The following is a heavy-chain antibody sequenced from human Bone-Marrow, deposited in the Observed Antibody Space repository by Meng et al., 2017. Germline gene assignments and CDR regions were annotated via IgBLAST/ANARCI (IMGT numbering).Heavy chain of an antibody. CDR1: GYTFTGYY. V-gene: IGHV1-24*01. CDR2: FDPEDGET. Sequence: ASVKVSCKASGYTFTGYYMHWVRQAPGKGLEWMGGFDPEDGETIYAQKFQGRVTMTEDTSTDTAYMELSSLRSEDTAVYYCATEPQTYGGYYWGQGTLVTVSS. D-gene: IGHD3-10*01. J-gene: IGHJ4*02. CDR3: ATEPQTYGGYY.